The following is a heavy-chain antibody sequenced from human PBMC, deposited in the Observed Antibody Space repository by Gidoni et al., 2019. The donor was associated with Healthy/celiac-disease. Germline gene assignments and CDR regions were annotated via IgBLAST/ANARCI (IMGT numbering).Heavy chain of an antibody. J-gene: IGHJ3*02. V-gene: IGHV1-18*01. CDR2: ISAYNGNT. CDR1: GYTFTSYG. Sequence: QVQLVQSGAEVKKPGASVKVSCKASGYTFTSYGISWVRQAPGQGLEWMGWISAYNGNTNYAQKLQGRVTMTTDTSTSTAYMELRSLRSDDTAVYYCARAPMYYYDSSRGGMDDDAFDIWGQGTMVTVSS. D-gene: IGHD3-22*01. CDR3: ARAPMYYYDSSRGGMDDDAFDI.